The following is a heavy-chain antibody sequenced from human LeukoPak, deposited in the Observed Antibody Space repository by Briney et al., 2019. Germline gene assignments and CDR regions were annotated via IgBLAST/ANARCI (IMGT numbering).Heavy chain of an antibody. D-gene: IGHD6-6*01. CDR3: ARWGSIAVARFDY. Sequence: PSETLSLTCTVSGGSTSNYYWSWIRQPPGKELEWIGYIYYTGSTNYNPSLTSRVNISVDTSKNQFSLNLTSVTAADTAVYYCARWGSIAVARFDYWGQGTLVTVSS. V-gene: IGHV4-59*01. CDR1: GGSTSNYY. J-gene: IGHJ4*02. CDR2: IYYTGST.